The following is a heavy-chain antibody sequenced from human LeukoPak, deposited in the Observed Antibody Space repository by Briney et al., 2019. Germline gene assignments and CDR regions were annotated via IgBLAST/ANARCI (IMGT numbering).Heavy chain of an antibody. Sequence: GASVRVSCKASGGTFSSYAISWVRQAPGQGLEWMGWISAYNGNTNYAQKFQGRVTMTTDTSTSTAYMELRSLRSDDTAVYYCARSPSLVATILFNYWGQGTLVTVSS. CDR3: ARSPSLVATILFNY. D-gene: IGHD5-12*01. CDR1: GGTFSSYA. V-gene: IGHV1-18*01. CDR2: ISAYNGNT. J-gene: IGHJ4*02.